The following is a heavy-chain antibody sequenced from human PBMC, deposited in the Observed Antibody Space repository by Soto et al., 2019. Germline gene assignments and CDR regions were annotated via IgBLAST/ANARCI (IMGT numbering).Heavy chain of an antibody. D-gene: IGHD2-8*02. J-gene: IGHJ3*01. CDR2: ILVDGRT. CDR3: AKATATGGGAFDL. CDR1: GFICSSYD. Sequence: EVQMFESGGGLAQPGGSLRLSCAASGFICSSYDMSWVRQAPGKGLEWVSTILVDGRTFYVDSVEGRFTISRDSSQNTVYLQMNSLTAGDTALYYCAKATATGGGAFDLCGQGTMVTVSS. V-gene: IGHV3-23*01.